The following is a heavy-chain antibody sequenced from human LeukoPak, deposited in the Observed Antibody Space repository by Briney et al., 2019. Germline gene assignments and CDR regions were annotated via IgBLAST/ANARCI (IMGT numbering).Heavy chain of an antibody. CDR1: GFSFTNAW. Sequence: GGSLRLSCAAFGFSFTNAWMNWVRQAPGKGLEWVGRIKSKTDGGTKDYAAPVKGRFTISRDDSKNTLYLQMNSLKTEDTAVYYCTTDYYDSSGYYSWGQGTLVTVSS. J-gene: IGHJ5*02. CDR3: TTDYYDSSGYYS. D-gene: IGHD3-22*01. V-gene: IGHV3-15*07. CDR2: IKSKTDGGTK.